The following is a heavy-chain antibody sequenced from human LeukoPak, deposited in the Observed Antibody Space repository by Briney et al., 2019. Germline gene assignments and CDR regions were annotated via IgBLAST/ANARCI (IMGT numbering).Heavy chain of an antibody. CDR1: GGSISSYY. V-gene: IGHV4-4*07. D-gene: IGHD3-3*01. CDR2: IYTSGST. Sequence: PSETLSLTGTVSGGSISSYYWSWIRQPAGKGLEWIGRIYTSGSTNYNPSLKSRVTMSVDTSKNQFSLKLSSVTAADTAVYYCARHPQSWRESFNWFDPWGQGTLVTVSS. CDR3: ARHPQSWRESFNWFDP. J-gene: IGHJ5*02.